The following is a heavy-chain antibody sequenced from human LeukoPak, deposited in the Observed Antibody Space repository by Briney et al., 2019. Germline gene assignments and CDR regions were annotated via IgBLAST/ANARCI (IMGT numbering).Heavy chain of an antibody. J-gene: IGHJ3*02. Sequence: KPGGSLRLSCAASGFTFSSYSMSWVRQAPGKGLEWVSSISSSSSNTYYADSAKGRFTISRDNAKNSLYLQMNSLRAEDTALYYCARGDYGGNSDHDAFDIWGQGTMVTVSS. V-gene: IGHV3-21*04. CDR2: ISSSSSNT. CDR3: ARGDYGGNSDHDAFDI. CDR1: GFTFSSYS. D-gene: IGHD4-23*01.